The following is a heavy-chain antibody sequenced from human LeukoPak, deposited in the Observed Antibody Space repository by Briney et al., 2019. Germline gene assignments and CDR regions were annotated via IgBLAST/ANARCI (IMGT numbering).Heavy chain of an antibody. J-gene: IGHJ6*03. CDR3: ARGRVSSSSWSSTYYYYFYIDV. V-gene: IGHV4-61*05. Sequence: SETLSLTCTVSGGSISSSSYYWGWIRQPPGKGLEWIGRIYTSGSTNYIPSLKSRVTMSIDTSKNQFSLKLSSVTAADTAVYFCARGRVSSSSWSSTYYYYFYIDVWGKGTTVTVSS. CDR2: IYTSGST. CDR1: GGSISSSSYY. D-gene: IGHD6-13*01.